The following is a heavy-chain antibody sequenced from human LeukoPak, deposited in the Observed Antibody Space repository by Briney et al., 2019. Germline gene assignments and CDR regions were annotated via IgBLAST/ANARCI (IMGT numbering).Heavy chain of an antibody. CDR1: GYTFTSYG. CDR2: ISAYNGNT. Sequence: EASVKVSCKASGYTFTSYGISWVRQAPGQGLAWMGWISAYNGNTNYAQKLQGRVTMTTDTSTSTAYMELRSLRSDDTAVYYCARDQGVVVVPAAIDFDYWGQGTLVTVSS. V-gene: IGHV1-18*01. D-gene: IGHD2-2*01. J-gene: IGHJ4*02. CDR3: ARDQGVVVVPAAIDFDY.